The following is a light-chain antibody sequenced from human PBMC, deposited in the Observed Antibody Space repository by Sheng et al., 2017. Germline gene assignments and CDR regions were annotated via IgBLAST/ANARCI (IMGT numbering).Light chain of an antibody. Sequence: EIVMTQSPATLSVSPGERATLSCRASQSISSNLAWYQQKPGQAPRLLIYGASTRATGIPARFSGSGSWTDFTLTISSLQSEDSAEYFCQQYDKWPLNFGGGTKVEIK. CDR2: GAS. V-gene: IGKV3-15*01. CDR3: QQYDKWPLN. CDR1: QSISSN. J-gene: IGKJ4*01.